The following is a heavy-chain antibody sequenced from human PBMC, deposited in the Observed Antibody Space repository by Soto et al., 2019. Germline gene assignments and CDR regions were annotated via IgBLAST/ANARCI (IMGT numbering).Heavy chain of an antibody. CDR2: IDYNGVT. CDR3: GKVLVGATGHTDSDS. Sequence: SETLSLTCTVSGGSIYRSGYYWCCIRQPPGRGLEWIGNIDYNGVTYSNPSLKSRVTISRDTSKNQFSLKLTSVTAADTALYYCGKVLVGATGHTDSDSWGPGTLVTVSS. V-gene: IGHV4-39*01. J-gene: IGHJ4*02. D-gene: IGHD2-15*01. CDR1: GGSIYRSGYY.